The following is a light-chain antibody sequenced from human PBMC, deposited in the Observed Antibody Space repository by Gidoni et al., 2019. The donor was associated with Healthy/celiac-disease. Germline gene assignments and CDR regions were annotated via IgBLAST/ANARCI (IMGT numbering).Light chain of an antibody. CDR1: SGSIASNY. Sequence: NFMLTQPHSVSESPGKTVTISCTGSSGSIASNYVQWYRQRPGSAPTTVIYEDNQRPSGVPDRFSGSIDSSSNSASLTISGLKTEDEADYYCQSYDSSNPFGGGTKLTVL. CDR2: EDN. CDR3: QSYDSSNP. V-gene: IGLV6-57*02. J-gene: IGLJ2*01.